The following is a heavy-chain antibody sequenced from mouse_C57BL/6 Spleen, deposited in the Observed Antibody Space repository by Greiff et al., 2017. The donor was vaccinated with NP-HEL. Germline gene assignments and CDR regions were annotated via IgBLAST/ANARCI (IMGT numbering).Heavy chain of an antibody. CDR2: INPGSGGT. Sequence: VQLQESGAELVRPGTSVKVSCKASGYAFTNYLIEWVKQRPGQGLEWIGVINPGSGGTNYNEKFKGKATLTADKSSSTAYMQLSSLTSEDSAVYFCARSVTRTGFAYWGQGTLVTVSA. CDR3: ARSVTRTGFAY. D-gene: IGHD3-1*01. V-gene: IGHV1-54*01. J-gene: IGHJ3*01. CDR1: GYAFTNYL.